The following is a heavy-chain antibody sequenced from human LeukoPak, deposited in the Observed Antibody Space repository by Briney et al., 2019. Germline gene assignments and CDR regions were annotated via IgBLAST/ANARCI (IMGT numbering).Heavy chain of an antibody. CDR3: ARHAMVRGVMDWFDP. CDR2: IYPGDSDT. V-gene: IGHV5-51*01. D-gene: IGHD3-10*01. Sequence: GESLKISCKGSGYSFTSYWIGWVRQMPGKGLEWMGIIYPGDSDTRYSPSFQGQVTISADKSISTAYLQWSSLKASDTATYYCARHAMVRGVMDWFDPWGQGTLVTVSS. CDR1: GYSFTSYW. J-gene: IGHJ5*02.